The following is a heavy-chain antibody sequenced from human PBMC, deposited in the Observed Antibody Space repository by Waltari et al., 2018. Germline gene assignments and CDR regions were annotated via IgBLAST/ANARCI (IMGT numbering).Heavy chain of an antibody. V-gene: IGHV3-64*07. Sequence: EVQLVESGGGLVQPGGSLRLSCAASGFTFSRYAMHWVRQAPGKGLEYVSAISSNGGSTYYADSVKGRFTISRDNSKNTLYLQMGSLRAEDMAVYYGARGGLDYIWGSYRFFDYWGQGTLVTVSS. CDR1: GFTFSRYA. CDR3: ARGGLDYIWGSYRFFDY. D-gene: IGHD3-16*02. CDR2: ISSNGGST. J-gene: IGHJ4*02.